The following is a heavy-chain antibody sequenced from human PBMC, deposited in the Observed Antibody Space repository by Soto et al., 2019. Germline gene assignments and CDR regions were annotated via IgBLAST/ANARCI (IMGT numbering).Heavy chain of an antibody. J-gene: IGHJ6*02. CDR2: ISPKSGDT. Sequence: QVQLVQSGAEVKKPGASVKVSCKASGYTFTDYYLHWVRQAPGLGLEWMGWISPKSGDTKYAQNFQGRVTMTRDTSIRAAYMELSSLTSDDTAVYYCAKLAYYHYAMGVWGQGTTVTVSS. CDR3: AKLAYYHYAMGV. CDR1: GYTFTDYY. V-gene: IGHV1-2*02.